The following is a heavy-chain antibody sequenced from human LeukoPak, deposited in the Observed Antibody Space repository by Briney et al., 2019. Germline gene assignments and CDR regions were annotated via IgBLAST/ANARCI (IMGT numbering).Heavy chain of an antibody. Sequence: PSETLSLTCTVSGGSISSYYWSRIRQHPGKGLEWIGYIYYSGSTYYNPSLKSRVTISVDTSKNQFSLKLSSVTAADTAVYYCARDQPKSLGAFDIWGQGTMVTVSS. CDR3: ARDQPKSLGAFDI. J-gene: IGHJ3*02. CDR2: IYYSGST. D-gene: IGHD5-24*01. V-gene: IGHV4-59*06. CDR1: GGSISSYY.